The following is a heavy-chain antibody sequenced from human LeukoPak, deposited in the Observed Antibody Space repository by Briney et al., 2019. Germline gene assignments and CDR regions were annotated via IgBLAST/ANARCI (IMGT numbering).Heavy chain of an antibody. CDR2: INQDGSEK. D-gene: IGHD1-26*01. CDR1: GDTFDSHY. V-gene: IGHV3-7*01. J-gene: IGHJ4*02. Sequence: GSLRLSCAGSGDTFDSHYMTWVRQTPEKGLEWVANINQDGSEKNYVDSVKGRFTISRDNAKKSLYLQMNSLRAEDTAVYYCASAAGWESAYWGQGTLVTVSS. CDR3: ASAAGWESAY.